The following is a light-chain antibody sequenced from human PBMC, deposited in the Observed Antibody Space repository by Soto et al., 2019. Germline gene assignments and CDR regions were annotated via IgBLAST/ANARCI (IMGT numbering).Light chain of an antibody. CDR1: QSVSYY. J-gene: IGKJ5*01. Sequence: IVLTQSPATLSFSPGERSTLSFRASQSVSYYLAWYQQKPGQAPRLLIYDASNRATGIPARFSGSGSGTDFTLTISSLEPEDFAVYYCQQRSSWITFGQGTRLETK. CDR2: DAS. CDR3: QQRSSWIT. V-gene: IGKV3-11*01.